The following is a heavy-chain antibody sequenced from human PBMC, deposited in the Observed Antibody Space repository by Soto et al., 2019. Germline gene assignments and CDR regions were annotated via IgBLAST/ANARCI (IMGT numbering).Heavy chain of an antibody. CDR1: GFTFSTYS. V-gene: IGHV3-48*02. CDR2: ISMDSETI. D-gene: IGHD3-3*01. CDR3: ARLYYDYV. Sequence: PGGSLRLSCKASGFTFSTYSMNWVRQAPGKGLGWISYISMDSETIQYADSVKGRFTISRDDATNSLFLQMNSLRDEDTAIYYCARLYYDYVWGQGTTVTVSS. J-gene: IGHJ6*02.